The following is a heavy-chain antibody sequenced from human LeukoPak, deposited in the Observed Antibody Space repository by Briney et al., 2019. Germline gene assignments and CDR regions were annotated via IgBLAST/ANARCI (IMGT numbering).Heavy chain of an antibody. D-gene: IGHD3-3*01. J-gene: IGHJ6*03. Sequence: SETLSLTCTVSGGSISNSSYYWGWIRQPPGKGLEWIGSIYYSGSTYYNPSLKSRVTISVDTSKNQFSLKLSSVTAADTAVYYCARDRVGYDFWSGYPNQQDYYYYYMDVWGKGTTVTVSS. V-gene: IGHV4-39*07. CDR2: IYYSGST. CDR1: GGSISNSSYY. CDR3: ARDRVGYDFWSGYPNQQDYYYYYMDV.